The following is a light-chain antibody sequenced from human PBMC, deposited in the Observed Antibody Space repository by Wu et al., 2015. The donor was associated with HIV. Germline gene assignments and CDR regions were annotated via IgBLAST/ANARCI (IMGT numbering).Light chain of an antibody. V-gene: IGKV1-5*03. CDR3: QQYNNYPWT. CDR1: DTIGTL. J-gene: IGKJ1*01. CDR2: QSS. Sequence: DILMTQSPSTLSASVGDKITITCRASDTIGTLLAWYQQKPGKAPKLLIYQSSSLENGIPSRFGGSGSGTEFILTVNSLHPDDFATYYCQQYNNYPWTFGQGPRLTSN.